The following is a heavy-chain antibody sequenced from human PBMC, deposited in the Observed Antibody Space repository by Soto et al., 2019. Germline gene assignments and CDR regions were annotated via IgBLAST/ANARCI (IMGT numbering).Heavy chain of an antibody. CDR2: IYHSGST. Sequence: SETLSLTCAVSGGSISSGYWWSWVRQPPGKGLEWIGEIYHSGSTNYNPSLKSRVTISLEKSKNQFSLNLSSVTAADTAVDYCAKGVYGSGSPNWFDPWGQGTQVTVSS. J-gene: IGHJ5*02. D-gene: IGHD3-10*01. CDR3: AKGVYGSGSPNWFDP. V-gene: IGHV4-4*02. CDR1: GGSISSGYW.